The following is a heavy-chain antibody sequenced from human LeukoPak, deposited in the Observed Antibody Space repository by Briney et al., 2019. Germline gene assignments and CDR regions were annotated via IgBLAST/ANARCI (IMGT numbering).Heavy chain of an antibody. CDR3: AKEMATTIRGDAFDI. V-gene: IGHV3-30*02. J-gene: IGHJ3*02. CDR2: IRYDGSNK. Sequence: GGSLRLSCAASGFTFSSYGMHWVRQAPGKGLEWVAFIRYDGSNKYYADSVKGRFTISRDNSKNTLYLQMNSLRAEDTAVYYCAKEMATTIRGDAFDIWGQGTMVTVSS. D-gene: IGHD5-24*01. CDR1: GFTFSSYG.